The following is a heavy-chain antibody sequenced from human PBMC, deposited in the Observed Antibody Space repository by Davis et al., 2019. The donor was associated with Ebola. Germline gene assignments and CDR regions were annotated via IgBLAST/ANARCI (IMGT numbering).Heavy chain of an antibody. Sequence: AASVKVSCKTSGYTFTNYGITWVRQAPGQGLEWMGWINPHNGNTNYAQNVQGRVTMTTDTSTSTAYMEVGSLRSDDTAVYYCARAQFPTTSVHWGQGTLVTVSS. V-gene: IGHV1-18*04. CDR2: INPHNGNT. CDR1: GYTFTNYG. CDR3: ARAQFPTTSVH. D-gene: IGHD5/OR15-5a*01. J-gene: IGHJ4*02.